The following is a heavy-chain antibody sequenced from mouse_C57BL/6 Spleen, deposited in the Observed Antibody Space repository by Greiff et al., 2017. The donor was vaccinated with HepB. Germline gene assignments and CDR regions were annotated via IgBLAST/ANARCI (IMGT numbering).Heavy chain of an antibody. CDR3: GRGWFAY. CDR1: GFTFSDYG. J-gene: IGHJ3*01. Sequence: EVQVVESGGGLVKPGGSLKLSCAASGFTFSDYGMHWVRQAPEKGLEWVAYISSGSSTIYYADTVKDRFTISRDNATNTLFLQMTSLRSEDSAMYYCGRGWFAYWGQGTLVTVSA. CDR2: ISSGSSTI. V-gene: IGHV5-17*01.